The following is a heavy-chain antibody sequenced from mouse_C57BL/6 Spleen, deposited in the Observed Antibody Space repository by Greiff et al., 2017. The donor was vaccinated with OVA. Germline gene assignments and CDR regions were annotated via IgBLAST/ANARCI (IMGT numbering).Heavy chain of an antibody. CDR1: YFAFMASA. Sequence: LQQSGAELVRPGSSVKLSCKDSYFAFMASAMHWVKQRPGHGLEWIGSFTMYSDATAYSENFKGKATLTANTSSSTAYMERSSLTSEDSAVYYCARSGNYYDYGFAYWGQGTLVTVSA. V-gene: IGHV1-49*01. CDR2: FTMYSDAT. J-gene: IGHJ3*01. D-gene: IGHD2-4*01. CDR3: ARSGNYYDYGFAY.